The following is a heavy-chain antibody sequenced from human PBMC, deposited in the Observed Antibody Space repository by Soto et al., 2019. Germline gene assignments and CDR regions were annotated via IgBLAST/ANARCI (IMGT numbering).Heavy chain of an antibody. CDR2: ISAYNGNT. J-gene: IGHJ6*02. D-gene: IGHD3-3*01. CDR1: GYTFTSYG. Sequence: GASVKVSCKASGYTFTSYGISWVRQAPGQGLEWMGWISAYNGNTNYAQKLQGRVTMTTDTSTSTAYMELRSLRSDDTAVYYCAREITIFGVVTTPYVMDFWGQGTTVTVSS. CDR3: AREITIFGVVTTPYVMDF. V-gene: IGHV1-18*01.